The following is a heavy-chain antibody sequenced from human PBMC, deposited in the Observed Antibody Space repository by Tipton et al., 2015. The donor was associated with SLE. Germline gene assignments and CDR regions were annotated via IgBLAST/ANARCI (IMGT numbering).Heavy chain of an antibody. CDR2: IYFSGST. D-gene: IGHD6-19*01. V-gene: IGHV4-31*03. Sequence: TLSLTCTVSGGSISSGGYYWSWIRQHPGKGLEWIGYIYFSGSTYYNPSLNSRLTISLDTSKNQFSLNLTSVTAADTALYFCARGVAERLGLDFWGQGSLVTVPS. J-gene: IGHJ4*02. CDR1: GGSISSGGYY. CDR3: ARGVAERLGLDF.